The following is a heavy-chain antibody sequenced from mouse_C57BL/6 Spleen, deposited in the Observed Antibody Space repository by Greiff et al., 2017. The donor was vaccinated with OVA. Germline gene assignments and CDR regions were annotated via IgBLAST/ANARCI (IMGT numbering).Heavy chain of an antibody. V-gene: IGHV1-64*01. CDR2: IHPNSGST. Sequence: VQLQQPGAELVKPGASVKLSCKASGYTFTSYWMHWVKQRPGQGLEWIGMIHPNSGSTNYNEKFKSKATLTVDKSSSTAYMQLSSLTSEDSAVYYCARRPTIVTTWADYWGQGTTLTVSS. CDR1: GYTFTSYW. CDR3: ARRPTIVTTWADY. J-gene: IGHJ2*01. D-gene: IGHD2-5*01.